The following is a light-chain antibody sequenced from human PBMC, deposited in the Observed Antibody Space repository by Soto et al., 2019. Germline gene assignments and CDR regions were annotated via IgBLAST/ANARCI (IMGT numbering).Light chain of an antibody. CDR3: HHYET. V-gene: IGKV3-20*01. CDR1: QSVTSNS. Sequence: EIVLTQFPGTLSLSTGERATLSCRASQSVTSNSLAWYQQKVGRAPRVLMYGASIRAAGVPDRFSGSGSGTEFTLTISRLEPEDFTVYYCHHYETFGQGTKVDIK. J-gene: IGKJ1*01. CDR2: GAS.